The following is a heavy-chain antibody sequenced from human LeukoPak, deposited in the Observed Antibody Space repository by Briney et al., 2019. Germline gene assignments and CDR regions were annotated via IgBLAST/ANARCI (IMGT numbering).Heavy chain of an antibody. J-gene: IGHJ4*02. V-gene: IGHV4-59*08. CDR2: IYYSGST. CDR1: RGSITNYY. CDR3: ARHPPGRHYFEF. Sequence: SETLSLTRTLSRGSITNYYWSWLRQPPGKGLEWIGYIYYSGSTNYNPSLKSRVTISVDTSKNQFSLKLNSVTAADTAVYDCARHPPGRHYFEFWGQGTLVTVSS.